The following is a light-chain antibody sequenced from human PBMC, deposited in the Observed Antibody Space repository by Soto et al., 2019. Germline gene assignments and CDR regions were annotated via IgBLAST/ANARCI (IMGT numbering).Light chain of an antibody. V-gene: IGKV1-5*01. Sequence: DIQMTQSPSTLSASVGDRVTITCRASQSISSWLAWYQQKPGRAPKLLIYDASILQSGVPSRFTGSGSGTEFTLTISRLQPDDFATYYCQHYNTYSWTFGQGTKVEI. CDR1: QSISSW. CDR2: DAS. J-gene: IGKJ1*01. CDR3: QHYNTYSWT.